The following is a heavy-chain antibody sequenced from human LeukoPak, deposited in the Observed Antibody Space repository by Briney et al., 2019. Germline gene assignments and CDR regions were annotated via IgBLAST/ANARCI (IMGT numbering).Heavy chain of an antibody. CDR3: ASTMIVVGDAFDI. CDR2: IHSGGST. V-gene: IGHV3-66*01. Sequence: GGSLRLSCATSGFIVSSKYMIWVRQAPGKGLEWVSVIHSGGSTYSADSVKGRFTISRDNAKNSLYLQMNSLRAEDTAVYYCASTMIVVGDAFDIWGQGTMVTVSS. D-gene: IGHD3-22*01. J-gene: IGHJ3*02. CDR1: GFIVSSKY.